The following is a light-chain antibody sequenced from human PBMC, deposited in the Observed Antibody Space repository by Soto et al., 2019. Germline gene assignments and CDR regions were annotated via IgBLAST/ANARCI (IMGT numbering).Light chain of an antibody. V-gene: IGKV3-20*01. CDR3: QQYGSSPHT. CDR2: GAS. Sequence: EIVLTQSPGTLSLSPGERATLSCRASQSVSSSYLAWYQHKPGQAPRLLIYGASSRATGITDLVSGSGSGTDFTRTIIRLEPEDFAVYYCQQYGSSPHTFGQGTKLEIK. J-gene: IGKJ2*01. CDR1: QSVSSSY.